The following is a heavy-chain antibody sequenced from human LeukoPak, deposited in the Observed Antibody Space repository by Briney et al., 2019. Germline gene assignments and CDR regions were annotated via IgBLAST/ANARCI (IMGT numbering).Heavy chain of an antibody. V-gene: IGHV4-30-2*01. Sequence: SQTLSLTCAVSGGSISSGGYSWSWIRQPPGKGLEWIGYIYHSGSTYYNPSLKSRVTISVDRSKNQFSLKLSSVTAADTAVYYCARGHLTYYDFWSGYFSSRGWFDPWGQGTLVTVSS. J-gene: IGHJ5*02. CDR2: IYHSGST. CDR3: ARGHLTYYDFWSGYFSSRGWFDP. CDR1: GGSISSGGYS. D-gene: IGHD3-3*01.